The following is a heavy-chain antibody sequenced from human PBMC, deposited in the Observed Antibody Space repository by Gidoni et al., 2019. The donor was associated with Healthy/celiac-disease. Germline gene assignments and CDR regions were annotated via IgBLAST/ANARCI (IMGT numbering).Heavy chain of an antibody. J-gene: IGHJ4*02. CDR1: GFTFLSYS. Sequence: EVQLVESGGGLVKPGGSLRLSCAASGFTFLSYSMNWVRQAPGKGLEWVSSISSSSSYIYYADSVKGRFTISRDNAKNSLYLQMNSLRAEDTAVYYCARGYIVVVTELPYYFDYWGQGTLVTVSS. CDR2: ISSSSSYI. D-gene: IGHD2-21*02. V-gene: IGHV3-21*01. CDR3: ARGYIVVVTELPYYFDY.